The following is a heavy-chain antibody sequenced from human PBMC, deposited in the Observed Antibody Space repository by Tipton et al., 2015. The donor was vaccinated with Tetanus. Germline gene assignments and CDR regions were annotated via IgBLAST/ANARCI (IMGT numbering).Heavy chain of an antibody. Sequence: TLSLTCAVYGGSLSRYYWTWIRQPPGKGLEWIGEVDDSGSTNYSPSLKSRVTISLDTSKNEFSLTLSSVTAADPAVYYCAGGTWLYTSTCHRHWPDPWGQGTLVTVSS. CDR2: VDDSGST. CDR1: GGSLSRYY. D-gene: IGHD6-13*01. CDR3: AGGTWLYTSTCHRHWPDP. V-gene: IGHV4-34*01. J-gene: IGHJ5*02.